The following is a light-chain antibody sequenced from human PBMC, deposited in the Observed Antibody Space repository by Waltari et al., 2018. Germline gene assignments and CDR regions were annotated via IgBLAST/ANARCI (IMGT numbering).Light chain of an antibody. CDR1: QSLQSVSSNS. J-gene: IGKJ4*01. CDR3: QQYGDSPLT. V-gene: IGKV3-20*01. CDR2: GAS. Sequence: ETVLTQSPGTLSLSPGERATLPCRASQSLQSVSSNSLAWYQQRRGQAPRLLIYGASSRATGIPDRFSGSGSGTDFTLTISRLEPEDFAVYYCQQYGDSPLTFGGGTKVEIK.